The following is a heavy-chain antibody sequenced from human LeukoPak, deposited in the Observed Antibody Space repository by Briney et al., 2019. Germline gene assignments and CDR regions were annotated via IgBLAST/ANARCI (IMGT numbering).Heavy chain of an antibody. CDR3: VRDGRSLDY. Sequence: GGSLRLSCTASGFTFDNYWMTWVRQPPGKGLEWVANIKQDGGERYYVDSVRGRFTISRDNSKNSLYLQMNSLRAEDTAVYYCVRDGRSLDYWGQGTLVIVS. CDR2: IKQDGGER. D-gene: IGHD3/OR15-3a*01. V-gene: IGHV3-7*01. CDR1: GFTFDNYW. J-gene: IGHJ4*02.